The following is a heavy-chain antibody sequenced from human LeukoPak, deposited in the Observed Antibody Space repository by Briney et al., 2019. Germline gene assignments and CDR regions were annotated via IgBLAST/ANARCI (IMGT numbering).Heavy chain of an antibody. D-gene: IGHD3-22*01. J-gene: IGHJ4*02. CDR3: ARGDYYDRTVYFDY. CDR1: GFTFSSYS. V-gene: IGHV3-21*01. CDR2: ISSSSSCI. Sequence: PGGSLRLSCAASGFTFSSYSMNWVRQAPGKGLEWVSSISSSSSCIYYADSVKGRFTISRDTAKNSLYLQMNSLRAEDTAVYYCARGDYYDRTVYFDYWGQGTLVTVSS.